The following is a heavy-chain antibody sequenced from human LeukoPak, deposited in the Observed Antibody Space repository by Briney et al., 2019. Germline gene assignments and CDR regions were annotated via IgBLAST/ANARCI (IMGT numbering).Heavy chain of an antibody. J-gene: IGHJ4*02. Sequence: GGSLRLSCAASGFTFSSYGMTWVRQAPGKGLEWVSFITGSSSYIYYTDSVKGRFTISRDNAKNSLFLQMNSLRDEDTAVYYCASGFSSSPYFDYRGQGTLVTVSS. CDR2: ITGSSSYI. CDR1: GFTFSSYG. D-gene: IGHD6-6*01. CDR3: ASGFSSSPYFDY. V-gene: IGHV3-21*01.